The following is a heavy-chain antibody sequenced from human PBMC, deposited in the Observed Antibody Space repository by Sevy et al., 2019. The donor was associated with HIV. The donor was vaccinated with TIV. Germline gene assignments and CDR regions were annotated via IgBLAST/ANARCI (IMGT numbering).Heavy chain of an antibody. J-gene: IGHJ4*02. CDR3: ARSLGGDYCSSTSCYLIDY. V-gene: IGHV3-33*01. CDR1: GFTFSGYG. D-gene: IGHD2-2*01. CDR2: IWYDGSNK. Sequence: GGSLRLSCAASGFTFSGYGMHWVRQAPGKGLEWVAVIWYDGSNKYYADSVKGRFTISRDNSKNTLYLQMNSLRAEDTAVYYCARSLGGDYCSSTSCYLIDYWGQGTLVTVSS.